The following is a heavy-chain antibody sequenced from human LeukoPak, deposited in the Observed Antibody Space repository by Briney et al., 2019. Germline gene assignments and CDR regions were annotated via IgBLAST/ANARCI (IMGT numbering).Heavy chain of an antibody. CDR1: GFTFSSYA. CDR2: ISYDGSNK. Sequence: GGSLRLSCAASGFTFSSYAMHWVRQAPGKGLEWVAVISYDGSNKYYADSVKGRFTISRDNSKNTLYLQMNSLRAEDTAVYYCARDRYDSSGYYFEAYGYYFDYWGQGTLVTVSS. V-gene: IGHV3-30*04. CDR3: ARDRYDSSGYYFEAYGYYFDY. J-gene: IGHJ4*02. D-gene: IGHD3-22*01.